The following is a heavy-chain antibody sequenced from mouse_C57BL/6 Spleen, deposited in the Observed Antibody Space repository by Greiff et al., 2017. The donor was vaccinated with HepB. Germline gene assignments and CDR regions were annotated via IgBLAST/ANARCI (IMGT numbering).Heavy chain of an antibody. CDR1: GYTFTSYW. CDR3: ARRNPWYFDV. Sequence: QVQLKQPGAELVKPGASVKLSCKASGYTFTSYWMHWVKQRPGQGLEWIGMIHPNSGSTNYNEKFKSKATLTVDKSSSTAYMQLSSLTSEDSAVYYCARRNPWYFDVWGTGTTVTVSS. CDR2: IHPNSGST. J-gene: IGHJ1*03. V-gene: IGHV1-64*01.